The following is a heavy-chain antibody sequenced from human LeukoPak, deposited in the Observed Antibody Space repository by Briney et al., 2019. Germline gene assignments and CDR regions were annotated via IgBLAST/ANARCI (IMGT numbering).Heavy chain of an antibody. J-gene: IGHJ3*02. CDR1: GYSFTTHW. D-gene: IGHD2-21*01. CDR2: IDPDDSET. Sequence: GESLKISCKGSGYSFTTHWIGWLRQTPGKGLEWMGIIDPDDSETRYSPPFQGRVTISVDKAITTAYLQWSSLEASDTAMYYCARLGGQPGGGCGGDCYAFDIWGQGTMVTVSS. V-gene: IGHV5-51*01. CDR3: ARLGGQPGGGCGGDCYAFDI.